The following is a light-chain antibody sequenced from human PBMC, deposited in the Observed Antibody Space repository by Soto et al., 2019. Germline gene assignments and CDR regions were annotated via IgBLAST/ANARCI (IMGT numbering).Light chain of an antibody. CDR3: CSHAGTYTLV. CDR2: EGT. V-gene: IGLV2-23*01. J-gene: IGLJ3*02. CDR1: STDVGNSKF. Sequence: QSALTQPASVSGSPGQSLTISCTGSSTDVGNSKFVSWYQLHPGQAPKLMIYEGTKRPSGTSNRFSGSYSGNTASLTISWLQTEDEADYSCCSHAGTYTLVFGGGTKVTVL.